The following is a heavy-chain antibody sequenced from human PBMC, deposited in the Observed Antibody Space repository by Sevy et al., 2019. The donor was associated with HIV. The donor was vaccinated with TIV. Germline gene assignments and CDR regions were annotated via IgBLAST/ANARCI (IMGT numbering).Heavy chain of an antibody. D-gene: IGHD3-16*02. CDR2: IYTDGST. Sequence: GGSLRLSCAAAGFTVSSNYMNWVRQAPGKGLEWVSIIYTDGSTYYADSVKGRFIIFRDNSKNTLYLQMSRLRANDTAVYFCARDPGDLSLGQGAFDIWGQGTVVTVSS. CDR1: GFTVSSNY. J-gene: IGHJ3*02. V-gene: IGHV3-66*02. CDR3: ARDPGDLSLGQGAFDI.